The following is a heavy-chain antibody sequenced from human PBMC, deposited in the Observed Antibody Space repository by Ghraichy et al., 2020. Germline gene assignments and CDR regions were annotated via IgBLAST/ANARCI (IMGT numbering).Heavy chain of an antibody. V-gene: IGHV3-30*04. CDR3: ARDRDYQWLARDADAFDF. Sequence: GESLNISCAASGFSFTDYPMHWVRQAPGRGLEWVAAISSDDREKYYADSVKGRFTVSRDNSRNRLYLQMTGLRVEDTGVYYCARDRDYQWLARDADAFDFWGQGTLVTVSS. D-gene: IGHD6-19*01. CDR2: ISSDDREK. J-gene: IGHJ3*01. CDR1: GFSFTDYP.